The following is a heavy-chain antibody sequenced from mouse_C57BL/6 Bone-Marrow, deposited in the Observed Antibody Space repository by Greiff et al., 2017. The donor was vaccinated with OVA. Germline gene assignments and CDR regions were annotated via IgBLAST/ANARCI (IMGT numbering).Heavy chain of an antibody. CDR1: GYTFTSYW. D-gene: IGHD2-3*01. J-gene: IGHJ4*01. V-gene: IGHV1-64*01. Sequence: QVQLQQPGAELVKPGASVKLSCKASGYTFTSYWMHWVKQRPGQGLEWIGMIHPNSGSTNYNEKFKSKATLTVDKSSSTAYMQLSSLTSEDSAVYYRARCRWLLRHAMDYWGQGTSVTVSS. CDR3: ARCRWLLRHAMDY. CDR2: IHPNSGST.